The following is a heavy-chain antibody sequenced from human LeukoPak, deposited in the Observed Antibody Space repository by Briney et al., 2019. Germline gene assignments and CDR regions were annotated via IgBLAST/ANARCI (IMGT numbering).Heavy chain of an antibody. V-gene: IGHV3-74*01. CDR3: AADGGHALQI. CDR2: IISDGSST. J-gene: IGHJ3*02. Sequence: PGGSLRLSCAASGLAFSRTWMHWVRHVPGKGPMWVSQIISDGSSTTYADSVKGRFTISRDNAKEMVYLQMNSLRVEDTAVYYCAADGGHALQIWGRGTMVTVSS. CDR1: GLAFSRTW.